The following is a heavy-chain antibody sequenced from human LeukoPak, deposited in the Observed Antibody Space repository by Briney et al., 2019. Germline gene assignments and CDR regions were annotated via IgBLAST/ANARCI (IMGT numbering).Heavy chain of an antibody. CDR3: ARAFQSLGGLSLPDY. D-gene: IGHD3-16*02. CDR1: GYSFTNYA. J-gene: IGHJ4*02. CDR2: IHPSTGNP. Sequence: ASVKVSCKASGYSFTNYAMNWVRQAPGQGLEWMGRIHPSTGNPTYAQGFTGRFVFSLDTSVSTTYLQISLKAEDTAVYFCARAFQSLGGLSLPDYWGQGTLVTVSS. V-gene: IGHV7-4-1*01.